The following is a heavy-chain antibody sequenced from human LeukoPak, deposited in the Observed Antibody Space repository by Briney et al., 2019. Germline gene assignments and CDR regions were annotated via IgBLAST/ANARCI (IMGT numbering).Heavy chain of an antibody. V-gene: IGHV1-69*13. CDR3: ARAPLHNGAFTANWFDP. D-gene: IGHD1-26*01. CDR2: IIPIFGTA. CDR1: GGTFSSYA. Sequence: ASVKVSCEASGGTFSSYAISWVRQAPGQGLEWMGGIIPIFGTANYAQKFQGRVTITADESTSTAYMELSSLRSEDTAVYYCARAPLHNGAFTANWFDPWGQGTLVTVSS. J-gene: IGHJ5*02.